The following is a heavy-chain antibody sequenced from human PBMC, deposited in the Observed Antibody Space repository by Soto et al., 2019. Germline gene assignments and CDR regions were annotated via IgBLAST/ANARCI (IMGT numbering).Heavy chain of an antibody. CDR2: IYYGGDS. J-gene: IGHJ4*02. CDR3: ARGGGGGVDC. D-gene: IGHD1-26*01. V-gene: IGHV4-31*03. Sequence: QVQLQESGPGLVKPSQTLSLTCTVSGGSISSRTSYWSWIRQHPGKGLEWIGYIYYGGDSFYNPSLKSRFTIAIDTSENPFSLKLNSGTAGDTAVYFWARGGGGGVDCWGQGTLVTVAS. CDR1: GGSISSRTSY.